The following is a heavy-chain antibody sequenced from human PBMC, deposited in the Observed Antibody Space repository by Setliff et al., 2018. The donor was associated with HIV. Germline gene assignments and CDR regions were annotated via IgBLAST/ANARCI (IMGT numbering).Heavy chain of an antibody. CDR1: GGSISIISYY. CDR2: IYYSGST. V-gene: IGHV4-39*01. D-gene: IGHD2-2*01. Sequence: PSETLSLTCTVSGGSISIISYYWGWIRQPPGKGLEYIGSIYYSGSTYYNPSLKSRVTISVDTSKNQFSLNLSSVTAADTAVYYCARVDCSGTSCYRDSYYYMDVWGEGTTVTVTS. J-gene: IGHJ6*03. CDR3: ARVDCSGTSCYRDSYYYMDV.